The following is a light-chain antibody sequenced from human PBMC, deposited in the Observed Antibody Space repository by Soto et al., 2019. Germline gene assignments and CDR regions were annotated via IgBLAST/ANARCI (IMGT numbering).Light chain of an antibody. J-gene: IGKJ5*01. V-gene: IGKV1-39*01. Sequence: DIQMTQSPSSLSSSLVDGFTIALRASQSISTYLNWYQQKPGKAPKLLIYAASTLQSGVPSRFSGSGSGTDFTLTISSLQPEDFATYYCQQSYSTPFTFGQGTRLEIK. CDR2: AAS. CDR1: QSISTY. CDR3: QQSYSTPFT.